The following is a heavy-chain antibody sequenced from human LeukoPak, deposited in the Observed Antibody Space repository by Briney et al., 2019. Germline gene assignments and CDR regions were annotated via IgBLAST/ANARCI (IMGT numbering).Heavy chain of an antibody. CDR1: GFTFSSYS. J-gene: IGHJ4*02. D-gene: IGHD3-10*01. V-gene: IGHV3-48*01. CDR2: ISSSSSTI. Sequence: PGGSLRLSCAASGFTFSSYSMNWVRQAPGKGLEWVSYISSSSSTIYYADSVKGRFTISRDNAKNSLYLQMNSLRAEDTAVYYCASLSYYYGSGSYYNKDYWGQGTLVTVSS. CDR3: ASLSYYYGSGSYYNKDY.